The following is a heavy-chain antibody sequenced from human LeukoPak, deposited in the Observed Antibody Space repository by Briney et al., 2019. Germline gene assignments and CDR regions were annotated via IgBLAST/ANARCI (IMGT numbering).Heavy chain of an antibody. V-gene: IGHV1-8*01. D-gene: IGHD3-10*01. J-gene: IGHJ3*02. CDR1: GYTFTSYD. CDR3: ARGLRHYYGSGSYFWSDAFDI. Sequence: EASVTVSCKASGYTFTSYDINWVRQATGQGLEWMGWMNPNSGNTSYAQKFQGRVTMTRNTSISTAYMELSSRRSEDTAVYYCARGLRHYYGSGSYFWSDAFDIWGQGTMVTVSS. CDR2: MNPNSGNT.